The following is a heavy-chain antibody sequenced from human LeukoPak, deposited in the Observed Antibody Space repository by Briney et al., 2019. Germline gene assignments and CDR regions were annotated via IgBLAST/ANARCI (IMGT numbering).Heavy chain of an antibody. Sequence: ASVKVSCKASGYTFTGYYMHWVRQAPGQGLEWMGWINPNSGGTNYAQKFQGRVTMTRDTSISTAYMELSRLRSDDTAVYYCARDRSSSSVLSLTYNDYWGQGTLVTVSS. CDR3: ARDRSSSSVLSLTYNDY. J-gene: IGHJ4*02. CDR2: INPNSGGT. CDR1: GYTFTGYY. D-gene: IGHD6-13*01. V-gene: IGHV1-2*02.